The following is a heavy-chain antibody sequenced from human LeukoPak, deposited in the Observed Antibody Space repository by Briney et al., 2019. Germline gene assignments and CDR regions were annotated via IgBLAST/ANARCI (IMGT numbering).Heavy chain of an antibody. D-gene: IGHD6-6*01. Sequence: GGSLRLSCAASGFTFSSYAMSWVRQAPGKGLEWVSAVYGDGATTHYADSVKGRFTISRDNSKNTLYLQMNSLRAEDTAVYYCAKDLYTGSWYYGMDVWGQGTTVTVSS. CDR3: AKDLYTGSWYYGMDV. V-gene: IGHV3-23*01. CDR1: GFTFSSYA. CDR2: VYGDGATT. J-gene: IGHJ6*02.